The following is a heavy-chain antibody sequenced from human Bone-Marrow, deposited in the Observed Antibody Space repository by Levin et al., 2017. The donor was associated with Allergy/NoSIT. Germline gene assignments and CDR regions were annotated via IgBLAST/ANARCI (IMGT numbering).Heavy chain of an antibody. CDR1: GLTFSSFS. V-gene: IGHV3-30*04. CDR2: ISFDGRDK. D-gene: IGHD3-9*01. J-gene: IGHJ6*02. Sequence: PGESLKISCVTSGLTFSSFSMHWVRQAPGKGLEWVATISFDGRDKYYPASVQGRFSVSRDTSRNTVDLQMDSLRAEDTAVYYCARDSLRYIYGMDFWGQGTTVTVSS. CDR3: ARDSLRYIYGMDF.